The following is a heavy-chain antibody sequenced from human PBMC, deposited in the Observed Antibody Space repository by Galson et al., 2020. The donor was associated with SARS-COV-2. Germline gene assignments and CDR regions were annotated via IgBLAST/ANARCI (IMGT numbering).Heavy chain of an antibody. CDR2: INPITGGT. J-gene: IGHJ6*02. V-gene: IGHV1-2*02. Sequence: ASVKVSCKASGYTFTDYYMHWVRQAPGQGLEWMGWINPITGGTNCAQKFQGRVTMTRDTSIRTAYMELSRLRSDDTAVYYCARLRCYDILTGYTVDVWGQGTMVTVSS. CDR3: ARLRCYDILTGYTVDV. D-gene: IGHD3-9*01. CDR1: GYTFTDYY.